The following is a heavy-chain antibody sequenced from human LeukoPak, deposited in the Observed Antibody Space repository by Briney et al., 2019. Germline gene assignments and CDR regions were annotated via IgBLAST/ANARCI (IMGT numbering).Heavy chain of an antibody. CDR1: GGSISSGDYY. CDR2: IYHSGST. J-gene: IGHJ3*02. Sequence: PSETLSLTCTVSGGSISSGDYYWSWVRQPPGKGLEWIGEIYHSGSTNYNPSLKSRVTISVDKSKNQFSLKLSSVTAADTAVYYCAREGRDDAFDIWGQGTMVTVSS. CDR3: AREGRDDAFDI. V-gene: IGHV4-4*02.